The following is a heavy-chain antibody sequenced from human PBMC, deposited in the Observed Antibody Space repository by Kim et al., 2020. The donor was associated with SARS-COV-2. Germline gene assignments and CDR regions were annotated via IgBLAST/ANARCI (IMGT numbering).Heavy chain of an antibody. D-gene: IGHD2-2*01. CDR3: TRALTSSWYDS. CDR2: IRSKTYGGTT. CDR1: GFTFGDYA. J-gene: IGHJ5*01. V-gene: IGHV3-49*04. Sequence: GGSLRLSCTASGFTFGDYAMTWVRQAPGKGLECVGFIRSKTYGGTTEYAASVKGRFTISRDDSNSIAYLQMNSLKSEDTAVDYCTRALTSSWYDSWGQGTLRTVSS.